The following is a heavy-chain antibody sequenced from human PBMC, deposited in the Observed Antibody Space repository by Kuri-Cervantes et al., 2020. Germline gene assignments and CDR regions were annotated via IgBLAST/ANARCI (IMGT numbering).Heavy chain of an antibody. CDR2: ISSSSSYI. V-gene: IGHV3-21*01. Sequence: GESLKISCAASGFTFSSYSMSWVRQAPGKGLEWVSSISSSSSYIYYADSVKGRFTISRDNAKNSLYLQMNSLRAEDTAVYYCARGDSSSWSSLYYFDYWGQGTLVTVSS. J-gene: IGHJ4*02. CDR1: GFTFSSYS. CDR3: ARGDSSSWSSLYYFDY. D-gene: IGHD6-13*01.